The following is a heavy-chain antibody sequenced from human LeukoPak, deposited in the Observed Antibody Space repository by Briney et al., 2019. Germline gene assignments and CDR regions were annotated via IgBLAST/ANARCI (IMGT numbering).Heavy chain of an antibody. D-gene: IGHD3-10*01. Sequence: ASVKVSCKASGYTFTSYGISWVRQAPGQGLEWMGWISTYNGNTYYAQNLKGRVTMTTDTSTSTAYMELRSLRSDDTAVYYCARDYGPGRVDCFDSWGQGSLVTVSS. J-gene: IGHJ4*02. V-gene: IGHV1-18*01. CDR3: ARDYGPGRVDCFDS. CDR2: ISTYNGNT. CDR1: GYTFTSYG.